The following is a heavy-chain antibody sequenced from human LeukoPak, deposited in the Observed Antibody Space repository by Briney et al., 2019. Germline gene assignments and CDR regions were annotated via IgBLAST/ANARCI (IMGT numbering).Heavy chain of an antibody. CDR2: ISSSGSYI. V-gene: IGHV3-21*04. CDR1: RFTFSSYS. CDR3: ARESVYYGSGSRYNWFDP. D-gene: IGHD3-10*01. Sequence: PGGSLRLSCAASRFTFSSYSMNWVRQAPGKGLEWVSSISSSGSYIYYADSVKGRFTISRDNAKNSLYLQMNSLRAEDTAVYYCARESVYYGSGSRYNWFDPWGQGTLVTVSS. J-gene: IGHJ5*02.